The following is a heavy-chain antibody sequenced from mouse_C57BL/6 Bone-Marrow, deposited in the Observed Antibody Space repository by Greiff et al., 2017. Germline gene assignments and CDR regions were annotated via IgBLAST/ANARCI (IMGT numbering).Heavy chain of an antibody. Sequence: VKVVESGAELARPGASVKLSCKASGYTFTSYGISWVKQRTGQGLEWIGEIYPRSGNTYYNEKFKGKATLTADKSSSTAYMELRSLTSEDSAVYFCALITTVVATDYYAMDYWGQGTSVT. V-gene: IGHV1-81*01. D-gene: IGHD1-1*01. J-gene: IGHJ4*01. CDR3: ALITTVVATDYYAMDY. CDR2: IYPRSGNT. CDR1: GYTFTSYG.